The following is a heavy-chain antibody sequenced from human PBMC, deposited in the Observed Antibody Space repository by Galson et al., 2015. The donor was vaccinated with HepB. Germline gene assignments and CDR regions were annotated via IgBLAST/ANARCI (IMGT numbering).Heavy chain of an antibody. CDR3: ARDCSSASCNYYGMEV. D-gene: IGHD2-2*01. CDR2: ISYSGSTI. Sequence: SLRLSCAASGFAFSDYAMNWVRQSPGKGLEWLSYISYSGSTIYIADSVKGRFTISRDNAKNSLYLQMNSLRDEDAALYYCARDCSSASCNYYGMEVWGQGTTVTVSS. V-gene: IGHV3-48*02. CDR1: GFAFSDYA. J-gene: IGHJ6*02.